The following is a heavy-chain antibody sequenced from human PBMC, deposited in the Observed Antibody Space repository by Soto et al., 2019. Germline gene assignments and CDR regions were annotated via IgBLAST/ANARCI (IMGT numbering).Heavy chain of an antibody. CDR3: AKQYRYYFDY. Sequence: GESLKISCAASGFTFSSYAMSWVRQAPGKGLEWVSAISGSVGSTYYADSVKGRFTISRDNSKNTLYLQMNSLRAEDTAVYYCAKQYRYYFDYWGQGTLVTVSS. V-gene: IGHV3-23*01. CDR1: GFTFSSYA. D-gene: IGHD2-2*01. J-gene: IGHJ4*02. CDR2: ISGSVGST.